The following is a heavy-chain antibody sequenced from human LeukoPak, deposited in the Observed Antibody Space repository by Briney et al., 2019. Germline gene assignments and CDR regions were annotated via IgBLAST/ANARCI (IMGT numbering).Heavy chain of an antibody. D-gene: IGHD3-9*01. Sequence: GRSLRLSCAASGFTFDDYAMHWVRQAPGKGLEWVSGISWNSGSIGYADSVKGRFTISRDNPKNSLYLQMNSLRAEDTALYYCAKDILRYFDGFDYWGQGTLVTVSS. V-gene: IGHV3-9*01. CDR1: GFTFDDYA. CDR3: AKDILRYFDGFDY. J-gene: IGHJ4*02. CDR2: ISWNSGSI.